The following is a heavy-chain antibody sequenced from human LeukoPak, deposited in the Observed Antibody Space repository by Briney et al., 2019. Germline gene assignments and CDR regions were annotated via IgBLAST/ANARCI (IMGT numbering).Heavy chain of an antibody. CDR3: SRQVVGNDY. D-gene: IGHD3-22*01. J-gene: IGHJ4*02. CDR1: GESSFSSYY. CDR2: INHSGYT. V-gene: IGHV4-34*01. Sequence: TSETLSLTCAVYGESSFSSYYWSWIRQTPGGALEWIGEINHSGYTNYNPSLKSRVTLSIDTSKNQFSLRLNSVTAADTAVHYCSRQVVGNDYWGQGTLVTVSS.